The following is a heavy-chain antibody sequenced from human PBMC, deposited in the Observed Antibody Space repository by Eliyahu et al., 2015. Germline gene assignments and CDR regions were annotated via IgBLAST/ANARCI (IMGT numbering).Heavy chain of an antibody. CDR2: IGSGGTAT. V-gene: IGHV3-11*01. CDR1: GFTFSDYN. Sequence: QVQLVESGGGLVKPGGSLXLSCAASGFTFSDYNMNWIRQAPGKGLEGVSYIGSGGTATYYADSVKGRFTVSRDNAKNLLYLQMNSLRAEDTAVYYCAREGDFDYWGQGTLVTVSS. J-gene: IGHJ4*02. CDR3: AREGDFDY.